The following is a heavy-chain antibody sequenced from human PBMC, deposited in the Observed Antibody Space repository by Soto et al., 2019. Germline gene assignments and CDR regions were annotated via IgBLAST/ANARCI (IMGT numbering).Heavy chain of an antibody. CDR1: GFTFTSSA. D-gene: IGHD3-22*01. J-gene: IGHJ4*02. CDR2: IVVGSGNT. CDR3: AAQAAYYYDSSGYSLFDY. Sequence: GASVKVSCKASGFTFTSSAVQWVRQARGQRLEWIGWIVVGSGNTNYAQKFQERVTITRDMSTSTAYMELSSLRSEDTAVYYCAAQAAYYYDSSGYSLFDYWGQGILVTVSS. V-gene: IGHV1-58*01.